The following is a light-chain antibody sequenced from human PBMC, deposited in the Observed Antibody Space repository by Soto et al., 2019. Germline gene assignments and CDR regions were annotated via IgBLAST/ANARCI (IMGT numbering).Light chain of an antibody. CDR2: EVS. V-gene: IGLV2-14*01. CDR3: SSYTSIITHVV. J-gene: IGLJ2*01. CDR1: SSDVGGYNY. Sequence: QSALTQPASVSGSPGQSITISCTGTSSDVGGYNYVSWYQHHPDKAPKLMIYEVSNRPSGVSNRFSGSKSVNTASLTISGLQAEDEADYYCSSYTSIITHVVFGGGTKLTVL.